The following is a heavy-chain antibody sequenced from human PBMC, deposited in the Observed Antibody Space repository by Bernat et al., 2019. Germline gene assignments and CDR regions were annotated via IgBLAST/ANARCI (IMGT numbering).Heavy chain of an antibody. Sequence: EVQLMESGGGLVQPGGSLKLSCAASGFTFSGSAMHWVRQASGKGLEWVGRIRSKANSYATAYAASVKGRFTISRDDSKNTAYLQMNSLKTEDTAVYYCTRVGYSYGYSPSTFDYWGQGTLVTVSS. CDR1: GFTFSGSA. CDR2: IRSKANSYAT. CDR3: TRVGYSYGYSPSTFDY. J-gene: IGHJ4*02. D-gene: IGHD5-18*01. V-gene: IGHV3-73*01.